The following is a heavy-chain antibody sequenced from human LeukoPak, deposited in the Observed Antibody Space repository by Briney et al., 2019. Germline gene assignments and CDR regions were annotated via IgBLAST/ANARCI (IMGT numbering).Heavy chain of an antibody. D-gene: IGHD3-22*01. CDR3: AKDGEYYYDSSGCYNGNYFDY. CDR1: GFTFSSYA. Sequence: TGGSLRLSCAASGFTFSSYAMSWVRQAPGKGLEWVSAISGSGGSTYYADSVKGRFTISRGNSKNTLYLQMNSLRAEDTAVYYCAKDGEYYYDSSGCYNGNYFDYWGQGTLVTVSS. J-gene: IGHJ4*02. V-gene: IGHV3-23*01. CDR2: ISGSGGST.